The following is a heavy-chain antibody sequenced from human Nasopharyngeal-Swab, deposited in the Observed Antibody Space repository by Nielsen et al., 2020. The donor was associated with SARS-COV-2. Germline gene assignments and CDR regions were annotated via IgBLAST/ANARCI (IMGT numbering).Heavy chain of an antibody. CDR2: INPSGGST. D-gene: IGHD3-10*01. Sequence: ASVKVSCKASGHTFTGYYMHWVRQAPGQGLEWVGIINPSGGSTSYAQKFQGRVTMTRDTSTSTVYMELSSLRSEDTAVYYCARDRITMVRGVISLTNWFDPWGQGTLVTVSS. CDR1: GHTFTGYY. V-gene: IGHV1-46*01. J-gene: IGHJ5*02. CDR3: ARDRITMVRGVISLTNWFDP.